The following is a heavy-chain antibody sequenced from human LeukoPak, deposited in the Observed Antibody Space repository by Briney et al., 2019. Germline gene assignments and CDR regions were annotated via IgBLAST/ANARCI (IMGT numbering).Heavy chain of an antibody. D-gene: IGHD2-2*01. CDR3: TSRIPLGYCSSTSCLLFDY. J-gene: IGHJ4*02. CDR2: IRSKANSYAT. Sequence: PGGSLRLSCAASGFTFSGSAMHWVRQASGNGLEWVGRIRSKANSYATAYAASVKGRFTISRDDSKNTAYLQMNSLKTEDTAVYYCTSRIPLGYCSSTSCLLFDYWGQGTLVTVSS. V-gene: IGHV3-73*01. CDR1: GFTFSGSA.